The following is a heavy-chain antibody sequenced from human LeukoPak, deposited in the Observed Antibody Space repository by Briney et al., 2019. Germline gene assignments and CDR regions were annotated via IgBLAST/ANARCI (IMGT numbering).Heavy chain of an antibody. CDR3: ASHLLDLGYCSSTSCPDAFDI. CDR2: ISSSSSYI. V-gene: IGHV3-21*01. CDR1: GFTFSSYS. Sequence: GGSLRLSCAASGFTFSSYSMNWVRQAPGKGLEWVSSISSSSSYIYYADSLKGRFTISRDNAKNSLYLQMNSLRADDTAVYYCASHLLDLGYCSSTSCPDAFDIWGQGTRVTVSS. J-gene: IGHJ3*02. D-gene: IGHD2-2*01.